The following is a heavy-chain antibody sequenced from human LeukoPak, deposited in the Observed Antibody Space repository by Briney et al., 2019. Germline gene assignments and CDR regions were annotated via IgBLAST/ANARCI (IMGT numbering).Heavy chain of an antibody. J-gene: IGHJ6*04. CDR3: ARGAYGA. CDR2: IYHSGST. Sequence: SETLSLTCTVSGYSISSGYYWGWIRQPPGKGLEWIGSIYHSGSTYYNPSLKSRVTISVDTSKNQFSLKLSSVTAADTAVYYCARGAYGAWGKGTTVTVSS. CDR1: GYSISSGYY. V-gene: IGHV4-38-2*02. D-gene: IGHD3-16*01.